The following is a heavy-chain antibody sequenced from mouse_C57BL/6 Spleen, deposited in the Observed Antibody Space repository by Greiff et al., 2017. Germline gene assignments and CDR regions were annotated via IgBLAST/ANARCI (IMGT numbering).Heavy chain of an antibody. Sequence: EVKLMESGGGLVKPGGSLKLSCAASGFTFSDYGMHWVRQAPEKGLEWVAYISSGSSTIYYADTVKGRFTISRDNAKNTLFLQMTSLRSEDTAMYYCARGYYSNYVGYFDVWGTGTTVTVSS. V-gene: IGHV5-17*01. J-gene: IGHJ1*03. CDR3: ARGYYSNYVGYFDV. CDR2: ISSGSSTI. CDR1: GFTFSDYG. D-gene: IGHD2-5*01.